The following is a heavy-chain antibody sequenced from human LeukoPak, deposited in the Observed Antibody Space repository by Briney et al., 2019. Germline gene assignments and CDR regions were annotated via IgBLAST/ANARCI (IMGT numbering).Heavy chain of an antibody. CDR1: GFTFSSYW. CDR3: AREGVKQQMVFDY. V-gene: IGHV3-7*01. CDR2: IKQDGSEK. D-gene: IGHD6-13*01. Sequence: GGSLRLSCADSGFTFSSYWMSWVRQAPGKGLEWVANIKQDGSEKYYVDSVKGRFTISRDNAKNSLHLQMNSLRAEDTAVYYCAREGVKQQMVFDYWGQGILVTVSS. J-gene: IGHJ4*02.